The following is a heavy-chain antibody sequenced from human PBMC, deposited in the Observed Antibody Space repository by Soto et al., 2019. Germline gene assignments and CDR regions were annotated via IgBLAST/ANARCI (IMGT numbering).Heavy chain of an antibody. CDR2: IYYSGST. J-gene: IGHJ6*02. Sequence: SETLSLTCTVSGGSIRSCCWSWIRQPPGKGLEWIGYIYYSGSTNYNPSLKSRVTISVDTSKNQFSLKLSSVTAADTAVYYCAKYSGSSDGMDVWGQGTTVTVSS. D-gene: IGHD3-10*01. CDR1: GGSIRSCC. CDR3: AKYSGSSDGMDV. V-gene: IGHV4-59*08.